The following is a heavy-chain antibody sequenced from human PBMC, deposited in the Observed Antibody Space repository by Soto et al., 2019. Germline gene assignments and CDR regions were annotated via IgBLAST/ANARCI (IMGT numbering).Heavy chain of an antibody. D-gene: IGHD2-2*01. J-gene: IGHJ4*02. CDR1: GFTFSNYA. V-gene: IGHV3-23*01. CDR3: AKLGRDIVVMPASPDY. CDR2: VSGSGDTT. Sequence: GGSLRLSCAASGFTFSNYAMTWVRQAPGKGLEWVSDVSGSGDTTNYADSVKGRFTISRDNSKNTVFLQMNSLTAEDTALYYCAKLGRDIVVMPASPDYWGQGTLVTVSS.